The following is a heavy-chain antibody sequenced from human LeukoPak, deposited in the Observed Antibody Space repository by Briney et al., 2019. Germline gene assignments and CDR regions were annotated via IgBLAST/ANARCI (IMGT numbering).Heavy chain of an antibody. CDR3: ARDRGYFDN. Sequence: GGSLRLSCAASGFTFSSYAMTWVRQAPGKGLEWLSSITSSSNYIYYADSVKGRFTISRDNVQNSLYPQMNSLRAEDTAMYYCARDRGYFDNWGQGTLVTVSS. CDR2: ITSSSNYI. J-gene: IGHJ4*02. V-gene: IGHV3-21*01. CDR1: GFTFSSYA.